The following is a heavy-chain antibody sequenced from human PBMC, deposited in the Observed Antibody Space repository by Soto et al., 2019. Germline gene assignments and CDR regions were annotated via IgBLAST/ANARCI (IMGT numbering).Heavy chain of an antibody. J-gene: IGHJ4*02. Sequence: SETLSLTCTVSGGSISSYYWSWIRQPPGKGLEGIGYIYYSGSTNYNPSLKSRVTISVDTSKNQFSLKLSSVTAADTAVYYCARHWDFWSGYYDYWGQGTLVTVSS. V-gene: IGHV4-59*08. CDR1: GGSISSYY. D-gene: IGHD3-3*01. CDR2: IYYSGST. CDR3: ARHWDFWSGYYDY.